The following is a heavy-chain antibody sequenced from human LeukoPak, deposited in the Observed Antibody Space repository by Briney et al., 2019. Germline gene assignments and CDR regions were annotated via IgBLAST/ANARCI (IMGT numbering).Heavy chain of an antibody. CDR2: ISYDGSNK. Sequence: GRSLRLSCAASGFTFSRYGMHWIRQAPGKGLEWVAVISYDGSNKYYADSVKGRFTISRDNSKNTLYLQMNSLRAEDTAVYYCAKGKYSSGSDWFDPWGQETLVTVSS. V-gene: IGHV3-30*18. CDR1: GFTFSRYG. CDR3: AKGKYSSGSDWFDP. D-gene: IGHD6-19*01. J-gene: IGHJ5*02.